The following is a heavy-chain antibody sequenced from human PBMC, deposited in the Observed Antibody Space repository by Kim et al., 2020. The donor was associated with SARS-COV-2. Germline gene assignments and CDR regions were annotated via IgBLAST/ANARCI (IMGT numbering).Heavy chain of an antibody. CDR3: ARGAGCGGDCYGVDY. J-gene: IGHJ4*02. D-gene: IGHD2-21*02. CDR1: GGSFSGYY. CDR2: INHSGST. V-gene: IGHV4-34*01. Sequence: SETLSLTCAVYGGSFSGYYWSWIRQPPGKGLEWIGEINHSGSTNYNPSLKSRVTISVDTSKNQFSLKLSSVTAADTAVYYCARGAGCGGDCYGVDYWGQG.